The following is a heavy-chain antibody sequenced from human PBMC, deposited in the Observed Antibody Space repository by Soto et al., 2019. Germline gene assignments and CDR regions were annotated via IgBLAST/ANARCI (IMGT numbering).Heavy chain of an antibody. CDR3: AKEFDSEGYSYYSDY. CDR1: GFTFNGYV. Sequence: GSLRISCAASGFTFNGYVMHCVRQAPWKGLEWVSLIRWDGENEFYAAYVKARFTISRDNSNDILYLQMNSLRGEDSALYYCAKEFDSEGYSYYSDYWGQGSLVTSPQ. J-gene: IGHJ4*02. D-gene: IGHD3-10*01. V-gene: IGHV3-43D*04. CDR2: IRWDGENE.